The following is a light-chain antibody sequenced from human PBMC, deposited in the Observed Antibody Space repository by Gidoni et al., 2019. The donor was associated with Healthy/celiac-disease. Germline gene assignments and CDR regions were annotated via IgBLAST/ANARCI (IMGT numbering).Light chain of an antibody. J-gene: IGLJ3*02. CDR2: EVS. Sequence: QSALTQPPSASGSPGRSVTISCTGNSSDGGGYNYVSWYQQHPGKDPKPMIYEVSKRPSGVPDRFSGSKSGHTASLTVSGLQAEDEAEYDCSSYAGSNSWVFGGGTTLTVL. CDR1: SSDGGGYNY. CDR3: SSYAGSNSWV. V-gene: IGLV2-8*01.